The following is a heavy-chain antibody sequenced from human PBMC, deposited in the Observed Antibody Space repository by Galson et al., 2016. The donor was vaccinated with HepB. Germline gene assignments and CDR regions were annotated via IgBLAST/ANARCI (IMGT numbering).Heavy chain of an antibody. CDR2: IWYGGSNK. Sequence: SLRLSCAASGFTFSSYGMHWVRQAPGKGLEWVAVIWYGGSNKYYADSVKGRFTISRDNSKNTLYLQMNSLRAEDTAVYYCASDTKGRVEVVVAANYYYYYGMDVWGQGTTVTVSS. V-gene: IGHV3-33*01. J-gene: IGHJ6*02. D-gene: IGHD2-15*01. CDR3: ASDTKGRVEVVVAANYYYYYGMDV. CDR1: GFTFSSYG.